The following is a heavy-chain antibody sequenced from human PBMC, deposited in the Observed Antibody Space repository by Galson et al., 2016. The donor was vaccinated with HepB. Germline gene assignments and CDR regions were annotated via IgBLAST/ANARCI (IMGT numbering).Heavy chain of an antibody. Sequence: SLRLSCAASGFTFSNFWMTWFRQAPGKGLEWLANIKPDGSEKNYVDSVKGRFTISRDDAKNSLYLHMESLRAEDTAVYFWAREPFISPWDYWGPGTLVTLSA. CDR2: IKPDGSEK. CDR1: GFTFSNFW. V-gene: IGHV3-7*03. J-gene: IGHJ4*02. CDR3: AREPFISPWDY. D-gene: IGHD2/OR15-2a*01.